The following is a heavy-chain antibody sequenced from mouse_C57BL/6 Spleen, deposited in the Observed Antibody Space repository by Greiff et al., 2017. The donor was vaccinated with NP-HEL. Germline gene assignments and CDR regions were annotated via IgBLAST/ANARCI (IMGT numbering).Heavy chain of an antibody. Sequence: QVQLKQSGAELARPGASVKLSCKASGYTFTSYGISWVKQRTGQGLEWIGEIYPRSGNTYYNEKFKGKATLTADKSSSTAYMELRSLTSEDSAVYFCTRWGTTVVDYYAMDYWGQGTSVTVSS. J-gene: IGHJ4*01. CDR1: GYTFTSYG. V-gene: IGHV1-81*01. CDR2: IYPRSGNT. CDR3: TRWGTTVVDYYAMDY. D-gene: IGHD1-1*01.